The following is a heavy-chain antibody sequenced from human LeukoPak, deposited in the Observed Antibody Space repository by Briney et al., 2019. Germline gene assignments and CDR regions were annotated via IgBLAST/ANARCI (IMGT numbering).Heavy chain of an antibody. V-gene: IGHV1-24*01. CDR1: GYTLTELS. J-gene: IGHJ6*02. Sequence: ASVKVSCKVSGYTLTELSMHWVRQAPGKGLEWMGGFDPEDGETIYAQKSQGRVTMTEDTSTDTAYMELSSLRSEDTAVYYCATRPPHYDILTGPYYGMDVWGQGTTVTVSS. D-gene: IGHD3-9*01. CDR3: ATRPPHYDILTGPYYGMDV. CDR2: FDPEDGET.